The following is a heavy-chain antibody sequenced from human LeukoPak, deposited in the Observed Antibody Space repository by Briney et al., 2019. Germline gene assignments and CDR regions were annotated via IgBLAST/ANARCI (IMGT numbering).Heavy chain of an antibody. J-gene: IGHJ5*02. CDR2: IYYSGST. CDR1: GGSISSSSYY. Sequence: SETLSLTCTVSGGSISSSSYYWGWIRQPPGKGLEWIGSIYYSGSTYYNPSLKSRVTISVDTSKNHFSLKLSSVTAADTAVYYCARGAYGSGSVNWFDPWGQGTLVTVSS. D-gene: IGHD3-10*01. CDR3: ARGAYGSGSVNWFDP. V-gene: IGHV4-39*02.